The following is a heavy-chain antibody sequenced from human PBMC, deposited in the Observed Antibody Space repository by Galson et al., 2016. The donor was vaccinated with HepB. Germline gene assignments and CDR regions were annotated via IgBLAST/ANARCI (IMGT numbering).Heavy chain of an antibody. Sequence: SLRLSCAASGFTFSSYGMHWVRQAPGKGLEWVAVISYYGSDKYYADSVKGRFTISRDNSKNTLYLQMNSLRAGETAVYYCAKDRQLWLGRIDYWGQGTLVTVSS. D-gene: IGHD5-18*01. CDR2: ISYYGSDK. CDR1: GFTFSSYG. V-gene: IGHV3-30*18. CDR3: AKDRQLWLGRIDY. J-gene: IGHJ4*02.